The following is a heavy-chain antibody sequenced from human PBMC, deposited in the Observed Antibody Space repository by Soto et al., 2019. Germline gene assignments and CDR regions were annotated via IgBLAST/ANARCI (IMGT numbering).Heavy chain of an antibody. CDR2: IYYSGST. Sequence: SETLSLTCTVSGGSISSFYWSWIRQPPGKGLEWVGYIYYSGSTNYNPSLKSRVTISVDTSKNQFSLELRSVTAADTAVYYCARMYGGYGGVVDYWGQGTQVTVS. CDR3: ARMYGGYGGVVDY. V-gene: IGHV4-59*08. CDR1: GGSISSFY. J-gene: IGHJ4*02. D-gene: IGHD5-12*01.